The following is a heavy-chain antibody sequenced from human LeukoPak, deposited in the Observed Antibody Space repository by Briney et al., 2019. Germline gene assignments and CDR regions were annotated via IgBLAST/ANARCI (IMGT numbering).Heavy chain of an antibody. D-gene: IGHD2-15*01. J-gene: IGHJ4*02. CDR1: GFTFSSYE. Sequence: GGSLRLSCAASGFTFSSYEMNWVRQAPGKGLEWVSYISSSGRTIYYADSVKGRFNISRDNAENSLSLQMNSLRAEDTAVYYCARDRFGGSLDYWGQGTLVTVSS. CDR2: ISSSGRTI. CDR3: ARDRFGGSLDY. V-gene: IGHV3-48*03.